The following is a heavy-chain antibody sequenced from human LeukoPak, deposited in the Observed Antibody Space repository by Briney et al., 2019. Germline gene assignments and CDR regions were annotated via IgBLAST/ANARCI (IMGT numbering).Heavy chain of an antibody. D-gene: IGHD6-13*01. V-gene: IGHV1-69*05. CDR2: IITIFGTA. Sequence: GASVKVSCKTSGGTFSSYAISWVRQAPGQGLEWMGGIITIFGTAKYAQKFQGRVTMTTDTSTSTAYMELRSLRSDDTAVYYCARDGLLLGLHLYSSSWYVYFDYWGQGTLVAVSS. CDR3: ARDGLLLGLHLYSSSWYVYFDY. CDR1: GGTFSSYA. J-gene: IGHJ4*02.